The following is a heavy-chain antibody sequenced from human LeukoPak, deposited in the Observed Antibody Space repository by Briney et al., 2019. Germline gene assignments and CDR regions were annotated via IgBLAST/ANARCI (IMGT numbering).Heavy chain of an antibody. V-gene: IGHV3-48*01. CDR1: GFIFSSYS. CDR2: ISYSSSTI. D-gene: IGHD4-17*01. J-gene: IGHJ4*02. Sequence: GGSLRLSCAASGFIFSSYSMNWVRPAPGEWLEWDSYISYSSSTIYYADSVKGRFTISRDNGKNSLYLQMNSLRAEDTAVYYCARDRVHYGAYEKTFDYWGQGTLVTVSS. CDR3: ARDRVHYGAYEKTFDY.